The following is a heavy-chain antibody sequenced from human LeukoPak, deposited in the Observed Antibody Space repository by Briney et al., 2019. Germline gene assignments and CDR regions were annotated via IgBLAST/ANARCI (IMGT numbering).Heavy chain of an antibody. J-gene: IGHJ4*02. CDR2: ISSSGSTI. CDR3: ASSYYYDSSGYRDY. D-gene: IGHD3-22*01. V-gene: IGHV3-48*03. CDR1: GFTFSSYE. Sequence: GGSLRLSCAASGFTFSSYEMNWVRQAPGKGLEWVSYISSSGSTIYYADSVKGRFTISRDNAKNSLYLQMNSLRAEDTAVYYCASSYYYDSSGYRDYWGQGTLVTVSS.